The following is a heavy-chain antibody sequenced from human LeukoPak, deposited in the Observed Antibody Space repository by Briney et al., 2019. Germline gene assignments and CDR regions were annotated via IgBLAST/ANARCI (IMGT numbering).Heavy chain of an antibody. CDR3: ASGYCSSTSCYDDHYYMDV. Sequence: GASVKVSCKASGYTFTGYYMHWVRQAPGQGLEWMGWINPNSGGTNYAQKFQGRVTMTRDTSISTAYMELSRLRSDDTAAYYCASGYCSSTSCYDDHYYMDVWGKGTTVTVSS. D-gene: IGHD2-2*03. J-gene: IGHJ6*03. CDR2: INPNSGGT. V-gene: IGHV1-2*02. CDR1: GYTFTGYY.